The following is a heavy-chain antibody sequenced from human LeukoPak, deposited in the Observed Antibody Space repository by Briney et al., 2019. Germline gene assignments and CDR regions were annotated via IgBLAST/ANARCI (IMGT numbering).Heavy chain of an antibody. CDR2: ISGSGGST. J-gene: IGHJ4*02. CDR3: AKGAYDYIEIAYFDY. D-gene: IGHD5-12*01. Sequence: GGSLRLSCAASGFTFSSYAMSWVRQAPGKGLQWVSAISGSGGSTYYADSVKGRFTISRDNSKNTLYLQMNSLRAEDTAVYYCAKGAYDYIEIAYFDYWGLGSLVTVSS. CDR1: GFTFSSYA. V-gene: IGHV3-23*01.